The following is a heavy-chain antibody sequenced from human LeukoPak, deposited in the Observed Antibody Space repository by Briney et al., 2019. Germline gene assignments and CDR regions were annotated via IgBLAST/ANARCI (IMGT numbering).Heavy chain of an antibody. J-gene: IGHJ5*02. CDR3: ARDHRYYYDSSGYYGNWFDP. D-gene: IGHD3-22*01. Sequence: GGSLRLSCAASGFTFSSYSMNWVRQAPGKGLEWVSSISSSSSYIYYADSVKGRFTISGDNAKNSLYLQMNSLRAEDTAVYYCARDHRYYYDSSGYYGNWFDPWGQGTLVTVSS. V-gene: IGHV3-21*01. CDR1: GFTFSSYS. CDR2: ISSSSSYI.